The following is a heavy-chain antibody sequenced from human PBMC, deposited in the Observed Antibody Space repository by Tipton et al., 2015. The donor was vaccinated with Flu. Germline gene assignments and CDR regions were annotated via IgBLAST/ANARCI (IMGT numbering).Heavy chain of an antibody. J-gene: IGHJ5*02. V-gene: IGHV5-51*03. CDR3: ARWDSSSGNPRENWFDP. D-gene: IGHD6-13*01. CDR2: IYPGDSDT. CDR1: GYSFTSYW. Sequence: VQLVQSGAEVKKPGESLKISCKGSGYSFTSYWIGWVRQMPGKGLEWMGIIYPGDSDTRYSPSFQGQVTISADKSISTAYLQWSSLKAAEPAMYYCARWDSSSGNPRENWFDPGGQGTLVTVSS.